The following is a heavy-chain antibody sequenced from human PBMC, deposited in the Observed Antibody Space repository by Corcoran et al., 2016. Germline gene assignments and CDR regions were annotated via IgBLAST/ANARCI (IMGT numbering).Heavy chain of an antibody. D-gene: IGHD1-26*01. CDR2: ISSSSSYI. CDR1: GFTFSSYS. Sequence: EVQLVESGGGLVKPGGSLRLSCAASGFTFSSYSMNWVRQAPGKGLEWVSSISSSSSYIYYADSVKGRFTITRDNAKNSLYLQMNSLRAEDTAVYYCARDGTKYSWSPDYWGQGTLVTVSS. J-gene: IGHJ4*02. CDR3: ARDGTKYSWSPDY. V-gene: IGHV3-21*01.